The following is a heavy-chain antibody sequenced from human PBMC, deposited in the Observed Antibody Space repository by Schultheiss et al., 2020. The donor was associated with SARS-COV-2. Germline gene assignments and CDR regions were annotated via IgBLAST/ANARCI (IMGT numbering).Heavy chain of an antibody. D-gene: IGHD2-15*01. CDR1: GGSVSSGSYY. J-gene: IGHJ4*02. V-gene: IGHV4-61*01. CDR2: IYYSGST. CDR3: ARGGVVAATAIDY. Sequence: SETLSLTCTVSGGSVSSGSYYWSWIRQPPGKGLEWIGYIYYSGSTNYNPSLKSRVTISVDTSKNQFSLKLSSVTAADTAVYYCARGGVVAATAIDYWGQGTLVTVSS.